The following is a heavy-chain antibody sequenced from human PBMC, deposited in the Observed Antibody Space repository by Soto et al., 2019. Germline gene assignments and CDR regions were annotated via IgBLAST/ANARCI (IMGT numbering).Heavy chain of an antibody. J-gene: IGHJ4*02. Sequence: QVQLVESGGGLVKPGGSLRPSCAASGFTFSDYYMSWIRQAPGKGLEWVSYISSSGSTIYYADSVKGRFTISRDNAKNSLYLQMNSLRAEDTAVYYCAREARSTLAYYDSSGYSDGYFDYWGQGTLVTVSS. CDR2: ISSSGSTI. D-gene: IGHD3-22*01. CDR1: GFTFSDYY. CDR3: AREARSTLAYYDSSGYSDGYFDY. V-gene: IGHV3-11*01.